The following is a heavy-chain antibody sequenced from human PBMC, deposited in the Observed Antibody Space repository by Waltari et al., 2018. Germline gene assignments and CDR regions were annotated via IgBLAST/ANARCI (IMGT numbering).Heavy chain of an antibody. CDR2: INHSGRN. J-gene: IGHJ4*02. Sequence: QVQLQQWGAGLLKPSETLSLTCAVYGGSFSGYYWSWIRQPPGKGLEWIGEINHSGRNNYHPSLKSRVTISVDTSKNQFSLKLSSVTAADTAVYYCARGRGGYETDRQYYFDYWGQGTLVTVSS. D-gene: IGHD5-12*01. CDR1: GGSFSGYY. CDR3: ARGRGGYETDRQYYFDY. V-gene: IGHV4-34*01.